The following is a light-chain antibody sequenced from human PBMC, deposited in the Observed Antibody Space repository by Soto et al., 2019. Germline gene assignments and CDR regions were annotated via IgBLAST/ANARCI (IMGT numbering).Light chain of an antibody. Sequence: EIQMTQSPSTLSASVGDRVTITCRASQGISVWLAWYQQKAGKAPNLLIYKASRLESGVPSRFSGSGSETEFTLTISGLQPGDSATYYCQQYNSYSPTFGQGTKVDIK. J-gene: IGKJ1*01. CDR2: KAS. V-gene: IGKV1-5*03. CDR3: QQYNSYSPT. CDR1: QGISVW.